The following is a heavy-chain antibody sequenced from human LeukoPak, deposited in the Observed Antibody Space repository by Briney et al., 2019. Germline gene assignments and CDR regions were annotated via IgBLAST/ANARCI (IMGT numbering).Heavy chain of an antibody. V-gene: IGHV3-23*01. J-gene: IGHJ4*02. CDR3: AKPKDNSLYCFDY. Sequence: GGCLRLSCAASAFTFRSYAMSWVRQAGGKGLEWVSAISGSGGSTYYADSVKGRFTISRDNSKNTMYLQMSSLRAEDTAVYYCAKPKDNSLYCFDYWGQGTLVTVSS. CDR1: AFTFRSYA. D-gene: IGHD1-20*01. CDR2: ISGSGGST.